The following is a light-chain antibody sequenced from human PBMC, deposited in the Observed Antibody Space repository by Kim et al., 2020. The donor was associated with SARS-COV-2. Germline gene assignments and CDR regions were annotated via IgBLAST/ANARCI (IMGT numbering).Light chain of an antibody. CDR2: AAS. CDR3: QQYHNYPLT. J-gene: IGKJ4*01. V-gene: IGKV1-16*01. CDR1: QGIMNC. Sequence: SVGDRITITCRANQGIMNCLAWFQQRPGRAPKSLIYAASTLQNGVPSRFSGSGSGTYFTLTISSLQPDDFATYYCQQYHNYPLTFGGGTKVDIK.